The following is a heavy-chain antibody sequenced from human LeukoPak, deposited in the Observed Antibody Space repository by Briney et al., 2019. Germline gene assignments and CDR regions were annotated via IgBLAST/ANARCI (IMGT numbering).Heavy chain of an antibody. CDR2: INWNGGCT. D-gene: IGHD2-15*01. J-gene: IGHJ4*02. V-gene: IGHV3-20*04. Sequence: GGSLRLSCAASGFTFSSYSMNWVRQAPGKGLEWVSGINWNGGCTGYADSVKGRFTISRDNAKNSLHLQMNSLRAEDTAVYYCARDLAGARDKWGQGTLVTVSS. CDR1: GFTFSSYS. CDR3: ARDLAGARDK.